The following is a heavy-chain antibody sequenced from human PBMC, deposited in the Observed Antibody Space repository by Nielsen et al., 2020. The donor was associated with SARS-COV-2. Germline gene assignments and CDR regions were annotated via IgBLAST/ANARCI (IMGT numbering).Heavy chain of an antibody. Sequence: WGTLCLTCTVFGSSIGRYAWTWIRPPPGKGLEWIGLIFNTGSTSYNPSLRSRVTILVDTSKNHFSLKLTSVTAADTAVYYCARDRWQQLVPTYWGQGTLVTVSS. D-gene: IGHD6-13*01. V-gene: IGHV4-59*13. CDR2: IFNTGST. CDR1: GSSIGRYA. CDR3: ARDRWQQLVPTY. J-gene: IGHJ4*02.